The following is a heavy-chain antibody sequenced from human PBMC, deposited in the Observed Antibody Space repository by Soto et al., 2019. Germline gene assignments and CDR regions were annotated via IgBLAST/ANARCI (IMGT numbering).Heavy chain of an antibody. V-gene: IGHV4-59*01. D-gene: IGHD6-19*01. Sequence: QVQLQESGPGLVKPSETLSLTCTVSGGSISSYYWSWIRQPPEKGLEWIGYIYYSGSTNYNPSLKSRVTISVDTSKNQFSLNLSSVTAADTAVYYCARDRISVTEGFDSWGQGTLVTVSS. CDR2: IYYSGST. J-gene: IGHJ4*02. CDR3: ARDRISVTEGFDS. CDR1: GGSISSYY.